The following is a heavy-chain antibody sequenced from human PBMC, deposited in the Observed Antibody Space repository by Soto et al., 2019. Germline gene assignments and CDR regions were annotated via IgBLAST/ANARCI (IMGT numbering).Heavy chain of an antibody. CDR3: AKDLRWLTITYFQH. V-gene: IGHV3-23*01. D-gene: IGHD5-12*01. J-gene: IGHJ1*01. CDR2: ISGSGRST. CDR1: GFTFSSYA. Sequence: EVQLLESGGGLVQPGVSLRLSCAASGFTFSSYAMSWVRQAPGKGLEWVSAISGSGRSTYYADSVNGRFTISRDNSKHTLYLQMNRLTDADTAVYYCAKDLRWLTITYFQHWGQGTLVTVSS.